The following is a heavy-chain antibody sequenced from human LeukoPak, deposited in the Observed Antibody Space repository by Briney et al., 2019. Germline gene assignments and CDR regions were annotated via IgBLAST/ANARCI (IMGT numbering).Heavy chain of an antibody. J-gene: IGHJ6*03. Sequence: PGGSLRLSCAASGFTFSSYGMHRVRQAPGKGLEWVAFIRYDGSNKYYADSVKGRFTISSDNAKNSLFLQTNSLRAEDTAVYYCARVLRYCSGGNCYSGGLGYMDVWGKGTTVTISS. D-gene: IGHD2-15*01. CDR1: GFTFSSYG. CDR2: IRYDGSNK. V-gene: IGHV3-30*02. CDR3: ARVLRYCSGGNCYSGGLGYMDV.